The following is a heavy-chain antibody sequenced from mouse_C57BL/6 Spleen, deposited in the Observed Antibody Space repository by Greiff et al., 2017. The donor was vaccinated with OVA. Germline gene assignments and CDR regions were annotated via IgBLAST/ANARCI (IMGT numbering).Heavy chain of an antibody. V-gene: IGHV5-9-1*02. Sequence: EVKLVESGEGLVKPGGSLKLSCAASGFTFSSYAMSWVRQTPEKRLEWVAYISSGGDYTYYADTVKGRFTISRDNARNTLYLQMSSLKSEDTAMYCCTGYYGSSYVLAYWGQGTLVTVSA. CDR3: TGYYGSSYVLAY. CDR2: ISSGGDYT. D-gene: IGHD1-1*01. J-gene: IGHJ3*01. CDR1: GFTFSSYA.